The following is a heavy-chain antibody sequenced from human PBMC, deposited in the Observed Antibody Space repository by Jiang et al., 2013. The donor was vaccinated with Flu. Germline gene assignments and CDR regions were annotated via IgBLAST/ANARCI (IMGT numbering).Heavy chain of an antibody. J-gene: IGHJ4*02. CDR3: ARDAGSSWPTAFDY. CDR2: MNPNSGNT. CDR1: GYTFTSYD. Sequence: VQLVESGTEVKKPGASVKVSCKASGYTFTSYDINWVRQATGQGLEWMGWMNPNSGNTGYAQKFQGRVTMTRNTSISTAYMELSSLRSEDTAVYYCARDAGSSWPTAFDYWGQGTLVTVSS. D-gene: IGHD6-13*01. V-gene: IGHV1-8*01.